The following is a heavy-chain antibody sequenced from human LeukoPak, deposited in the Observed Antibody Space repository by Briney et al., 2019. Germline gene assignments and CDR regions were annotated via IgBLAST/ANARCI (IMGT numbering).Heavy chain of an antibody. V-gene: IGHV3-23*01. CDR2: ISGSGGST. CDR3: AKEIDHCYGSGSYEDY. J-gene: IGHJ4*02. CDR1: GFTFSSYA. D-gene: IGHD3-10*01. Sequence: GGSLRLSCAASGFTFSSYAMSWVRQAPGKGVEGVSAISGSGGSTYYADSVKGRFTISRDNSKNTLYLQMNSLRAEDTAVYYCAKEIDHCYGSGSYEDYWGQGTLVTVSS.